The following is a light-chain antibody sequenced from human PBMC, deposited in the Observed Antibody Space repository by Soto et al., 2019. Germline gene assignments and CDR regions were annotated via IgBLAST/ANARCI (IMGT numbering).Light chain of an antibody. V-gene: IGKV3-20*01. CDR1: QRVSSY. CDR2: GAS. CDR3: QQYGSSSYT. Sequence: EIVLTQSPATLSLSPGERATLSCRASQRVSSYLAWYQQKPGQAPRLLIYGASSRATGIPDRFSGSGSGTDFTLTISRLEPEDFAVYYCQQYGSSSYTFGQGTKLEIK. J-gene: IGKJ2*01.